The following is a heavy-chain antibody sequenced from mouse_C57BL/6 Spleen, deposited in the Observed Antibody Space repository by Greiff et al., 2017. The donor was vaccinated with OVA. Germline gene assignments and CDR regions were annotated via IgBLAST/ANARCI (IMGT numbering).Heavy chain of an antibody. Sequence: EVQRVESGPELVKPGASVKIPCKASGYTFTDYNMDWVKQSHGKSLEWIGDINPNNGGTIYNQKFKGKATLTVDKSSSTAYMELRSLTSEDTAVYYCARVGYDGEGLDYWGQGTTLTVSS. D-gene: IGHD2-2*01. V-gene: IGHV1-18*01. J-gene: IGHJ2*01. CDR3: ARVGYDGEGLDY. CDR1: GYTFTDYN. CDR2: INPNNGGT.